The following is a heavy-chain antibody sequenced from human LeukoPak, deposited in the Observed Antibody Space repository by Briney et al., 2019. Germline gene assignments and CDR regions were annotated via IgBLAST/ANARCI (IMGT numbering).Heavy chain of an antibody. Sequence: SETLSLTCTVSGGSINNYYWSWVRQTPGKGLECIGYIYYTGSTNYNPSLKSRITMSVDTSTNQFSLKLTSVTAADTAVYYCARLSSGSNPPFDFWGQGTLVTVSS. CDR2: IYYTGST. CDR3: ARLSSGSNPPFDF. CDR1: GGSINNYY. D-gene: IGHD3-22*01. J-gene: IGHJ4*02. V-gene: IGHV4-59*08.